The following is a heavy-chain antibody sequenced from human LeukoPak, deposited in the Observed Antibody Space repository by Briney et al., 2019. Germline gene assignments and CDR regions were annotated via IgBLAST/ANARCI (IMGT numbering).Heavy chain of an antibody. CDR2: ISSSGSTI. V-gene: IGHV3-11*01. Sequence: GGSLRLSCATSGFTFSDYYMSWIRQAPGKGLEWVSYISSSGSTIYYADSVKGRFTISRDNAKNSLYLQMNSLRAEDTAVYYCARASTYYDFWSGYYKLTNIDYWGQGTLVTVSS. CDR3: ARASTYYDFWSGYYKLTNIDY. D-gene: IGHD3-3*01. CDR1: GFTFSDYY. J-gene: IGHJ4*02.